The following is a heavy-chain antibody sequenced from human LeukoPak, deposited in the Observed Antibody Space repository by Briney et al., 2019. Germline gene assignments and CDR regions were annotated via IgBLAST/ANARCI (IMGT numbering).Heavy chain of an antibody. D-gene: IGHD3-9*01. Sequence: SQTLSLTCTVSGGSISSGGYYWSWIRQHPGKGLEWIGYIYYSGSTYYNPSLKSRVTISVDTSKNQFSLKLSSVTAADTAVYYCAREVYDILTGPIDYWGQGTLVTVSS. V-gene: IGHV4-31*03. J-gene: IGHJ4*02. CDR2: IYYSGST. CDR3: AREVYDILTGPIDY. CDR1: GGSISSGGYY.